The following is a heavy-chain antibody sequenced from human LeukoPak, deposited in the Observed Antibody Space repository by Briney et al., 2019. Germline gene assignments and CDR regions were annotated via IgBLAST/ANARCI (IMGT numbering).Heavy chain of an antibody. D-gene: IGHD4-17*01. CDR3: ARQVNDYGDYEGYYFDY. Sequence: GESLKIFCKGSGYSFTSYWIGWVRQMPGKGLEWMGIIYPGDSDTRYSPSFQGQVTISADKSISTAYLQWSSLKASDTAMYYCARQVNDYGDYEGYYFDYWGQGTLVTVSS. CDR1: GYSFTSYW. J-gene: IGHJ4*02. CDR2: IYPGDSDT. V-gene: IGHV5-51*01.